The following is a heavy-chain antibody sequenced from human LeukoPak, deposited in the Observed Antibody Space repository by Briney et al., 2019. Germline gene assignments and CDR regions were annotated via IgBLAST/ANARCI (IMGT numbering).Heavy chain of an antibody. CDR3: ARDRRYYYDSSGLPADY. D-gene: IGHD3-22*01. J-gene: IGHJ4*02. CDR2: INPNSGGT. V-gene: IGHV1-2*02. CDR1: GYTFTGYY. Sequence: GASVKVSCKASGYTFTGYYMHWVRQAPGQGLEWMGWINPNSGGTNYAQKFRGRVTMTRDTSISTAYMELSRLRSDDTAVYYCARDRRYYYDSSGLPADYWGQGTLVTVSS.